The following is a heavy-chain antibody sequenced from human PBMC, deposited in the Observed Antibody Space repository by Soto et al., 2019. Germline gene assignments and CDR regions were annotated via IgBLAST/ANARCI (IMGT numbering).Heavy chain of an antibody. Sequence: EVQLVQSGAEVKKAGESLKISCQGSGYSFTNYWVGWVRQIPGRGLEWMGIIHPGDSDTRYSPFFQGQVTISADKSISTAHLQWSRRKASDTAMYYCARHNRYSSTWFEGWFDPWGQGTLVTVSS. CDR1: GYSFTNYW. CDR3: ARHNRYSSTWFEGWFDP. V-gene: IGHV5-51*03. CDR2: IHPGDSDT. J-gene: IGHJ5*02. D-gene: IGHD6-13*01.